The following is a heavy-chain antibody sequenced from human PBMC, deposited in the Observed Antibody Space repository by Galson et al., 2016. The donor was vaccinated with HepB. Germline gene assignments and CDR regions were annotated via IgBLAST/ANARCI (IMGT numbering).Heavy chain of an antibody. Sequence: SLRLSCAASGFSVSYNYMSWVRQAPGKGLEWVSVISAGEGTYYTDSVRGRFTDSRDNSKNTVYLQMNSLRAEDKGVYYCTREDGGYYFDQWGQGSLVTVSS. D-gene: IGHD3-22*01. J-gene: IGHJ4*02. V-gene: IGHV3-53*01. CDR2: ISAGEGT. CDR1: GFSVSYNY. CDR3: TREDGGYYFDQ.